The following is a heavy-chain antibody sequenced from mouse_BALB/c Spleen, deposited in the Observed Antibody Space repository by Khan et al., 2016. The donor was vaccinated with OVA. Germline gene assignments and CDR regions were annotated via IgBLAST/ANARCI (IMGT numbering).Heavy chain of an antibody. V-gene: IGHV1S132*01. CDR3: GREEALYYFNY. D-gene: IGHD3-2*02. CDR1: GYIFTSYW. J-gene: IGHJ2*01. CDR2: IYPGTGNT. Sequence: QVQLQQSGAELVRPGASVKLSCKTSGYIFTSYWIHWVKQRSGQGLEWIARIYPGTGNTYYNENFKGKATLTADNSSSTAYMQLSSLKSEYSAVYCCGREEALYYFNYWGQGTTLTVSS.